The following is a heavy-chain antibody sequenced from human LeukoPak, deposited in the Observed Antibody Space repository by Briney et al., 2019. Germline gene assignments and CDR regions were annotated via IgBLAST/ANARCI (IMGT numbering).Heavy chain of an antibody. D-gene: IGHD3-3*01. Sequence: ASVKVSCKASGYTFTSYGISWVRQAPGQGLEWMGWISAYNGSTNYAQKLQGRVTMTTDTSTSTAYMELRSLRSDDTAVYYCARDKDDFWSGAAVNFDYWGQGTLVTVSS. CDR2: ISAYNGST. J-gene: IGHJ4*02. CDR3: ARDKDDFWSGAAVNFDY. CDR1: GYTFTSYG. V-gene: IGHV1-18*01.